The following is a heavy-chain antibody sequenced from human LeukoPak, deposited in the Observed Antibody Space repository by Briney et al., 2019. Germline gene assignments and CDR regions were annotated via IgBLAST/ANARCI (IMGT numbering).Heavy chain of an antibody. V-gene: IGHV4-59*08. Sequence: SETLSLTCTVSGGSISSYYWSWIRQPPGKGLEWIGYIYYSGSTNYNPSLKSRVTISVDTSKNQLSLKLSSVTAADTAVYYCARHGLSYYYDGTDAFDIWGQGTMVTVSS. CDR3: ARHGLSYYYDGTDAFDI. CDR2: IYYSGST. J-gene: IGHJ3*02. D-gene: IGHD3-22*01. CDR1: GGSISSYY.